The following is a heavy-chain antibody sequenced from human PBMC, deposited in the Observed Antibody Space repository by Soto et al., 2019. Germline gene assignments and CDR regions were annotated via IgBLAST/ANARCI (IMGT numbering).Heavy chain of an antibody. J-gene: IGHJ4*02. CDR2: ISTSNTI. Sequence: PGGSLRLSCAASGFTFSSYNMNWVRQAPGKGLEWISYISTSNTIYYADSVKGRFTISRDNAKNSLYLQMNSLRDEDTAVYYCGREGGADPYAYSGQGNLVTGSS. CDR1: GFTFSSYN. CDR3: GREGGADPYAY. V-gene: IGHV3-48*02. D-gene: IGHD3-16*01.